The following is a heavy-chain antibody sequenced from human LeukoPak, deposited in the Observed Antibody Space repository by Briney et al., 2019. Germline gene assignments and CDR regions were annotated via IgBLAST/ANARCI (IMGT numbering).Heavy chain of an antibody. CDR3: AREEGGLLWFGDPGQRSWFDP. D-gene: IGHD3-10*01. Sequence: ASVKVSCKASGYTFTSYGISWVRQAPGQGLEWMGWISAYNGNTNYAQKLQGRVTMTTDTSTSTAYMELRSLRSDDTAVYYCAREEGGLLWFGDPGQRSWFDPWGQGTLVTVSS. CDR1: GYTFTSYG. J-gene: IGHJ5*02. CDR2: ISAYNGNT. V-gene: IGHV1-18*01.